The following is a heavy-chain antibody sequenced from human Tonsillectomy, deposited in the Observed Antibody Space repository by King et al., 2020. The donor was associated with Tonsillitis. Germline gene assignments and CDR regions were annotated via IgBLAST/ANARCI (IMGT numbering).Heavy chain of an antibody. CDR2: INPNSGGT. J-gene: IGHJ4*02. CDR3: ARDGSRSGWAGAIDY. Sequence: VQLVQSGAEVKKPGASVKVSCKASGYTFTGYYMHWVRQAPGQGLEWMGWINPNSGGTNYAQKFQGRVTMTRDTSISTAYMELSRLRSDDTAVYYCARDGSRSGWAGAIDYWGQGTLVTVSS. CDR1: GYTFTGYY. V-gene: IGHV1-2*02. D-gene: IGHD6-19*01.